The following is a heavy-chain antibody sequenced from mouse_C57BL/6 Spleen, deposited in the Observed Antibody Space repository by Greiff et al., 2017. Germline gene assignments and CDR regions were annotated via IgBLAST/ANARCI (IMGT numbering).Heavy chain of an antibody. J-gene: IGHJ4*01. D-gene: IGHD1-1*01. Sequence: QVQLQQPGAELVRPGTSVKLSCKASGYTSTSYWMHWVPQRPGQGLEWIGVIDHSDSYTPYNQKLKGKATLTVDTSDSTADMQLSSLTSEDSSVDYCARRDGSSYVGAMDYWGQGTSVTVSA. CDR2: IDHSDSYT. CDR1: GYTSTSYW. V-gene: IGHV1-59*01. CDR3: ARRDGSSYVGAMDY.